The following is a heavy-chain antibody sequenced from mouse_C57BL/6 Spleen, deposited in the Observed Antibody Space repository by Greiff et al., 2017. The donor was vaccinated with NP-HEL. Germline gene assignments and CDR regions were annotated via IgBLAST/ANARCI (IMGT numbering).Heavy chain of an antibody. Sequence: VQLQQSGPELVKPGASVKISCKASGYAFSSSWMNWVKQRPGKGLEWIGVINPNYGTTSYNQKFKGKATLTVDQSSSTAYMQLNSLTSEDSAVYYCASHYYGRSSYYFDYWGQGTTLTVSS. CDR1: GYAFSSSW. V-gene: IGHV1-39*01. CDR2: INPNYGTT. D-gene: IGHD1-1*01. J-gene: IGHJ2*01. CDR3: ASHYYGRSSYYFDY.